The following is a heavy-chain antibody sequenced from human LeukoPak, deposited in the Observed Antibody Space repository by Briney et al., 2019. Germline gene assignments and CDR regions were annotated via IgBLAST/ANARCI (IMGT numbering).Heavy chain of an antibody. Sequence: SETLSLTCTVSGGSISSYYWSWIRQPPGKGLEWIGYIYTSGSTNYNPSLKSRVTISVDTSKNQFSLKLSSVTAADTAVYYCARHFLRYGSYCDYWGQGTLVTVSS. D-gene: IGHD5-18*01. CDR3: ARHFLRYGSYCDY. CDR2: IYTSGST. J-gene: IGHJ4*02. CDR1: GGSISSYY. V-gene: IGHV4-4*09.